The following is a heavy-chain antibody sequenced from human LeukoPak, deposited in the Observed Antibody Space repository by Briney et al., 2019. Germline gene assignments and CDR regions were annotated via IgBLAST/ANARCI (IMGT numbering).Heavy chain of an antibody. CDR2: ISHSGST. V-gene: IGHV4-34*01. Sequence: PSETLSPTCALYGGSFSGAYWSWIRQPPGKGLQWIGEISHSGSTTYNPSLKSRVTISLDTSKNHFSLKLTSVTAADTAVYYCARAYSSSWYWNWFDPWGQGTLVTVSS. D-gene: IGHD6-13*01. J-gene: IGHJ5*02. CDR3: ARAYSSSWYWNWFDP. CDR1: GGSFSGAY.